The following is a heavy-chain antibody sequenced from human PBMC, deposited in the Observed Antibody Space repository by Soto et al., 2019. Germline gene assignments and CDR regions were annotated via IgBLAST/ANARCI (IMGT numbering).Heavy chain of an antibody. CDR1: GFTFSSYW. CDR2: IKEDGSEK. J-gene: IGHJ6*02. CDR3: AREGMCQNYYYYGMDV. D-gene: IGHD6-13*01. Sequence: EVQLVESGGGLVQPGGSLRLSCAASGFTFSSYWMSWVRQAPGKGLEWVANIKEDGSEKYYVDSVKGRFTISRDNAKNSLYLQMNSLRAEDTAVYYCAREGMCQNYYYYGMDVWGQGTTVTVSS. V-gene: IGHV3-7*04.